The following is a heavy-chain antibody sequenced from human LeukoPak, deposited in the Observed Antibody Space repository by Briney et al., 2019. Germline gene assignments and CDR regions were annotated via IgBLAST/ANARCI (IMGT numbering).Heavy chain of an antibody. CDR3: ARDPPWSSGWYGFGY. D-gene: IGHD6-19*01. Sequence: SETLSLTCTVSGVSISSYYWSWLRQPPGKGLEWIGYIYYSGSTNYNPSLKSRVTISVDTSKNQFSLKLSSVTAADTAVYYCARDPPWSSGWYGFGYWGQGTLVTVSS. CDR2: IYYSGST. V-gene: IGHV4-59*01. J-gene: IGHJ4*02. CDR1: GVSISSYY.